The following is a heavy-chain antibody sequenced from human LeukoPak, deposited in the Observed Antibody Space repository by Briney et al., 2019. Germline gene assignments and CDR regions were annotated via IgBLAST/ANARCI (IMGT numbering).Heavy chain of an antibody. D-gene: IGHD5-12*01. CDR1: GFTFSNYW. Sequence: PGGSLRLSCAASGFTFSNYWMSWVRQAPGKGLEWVSYISSSSSTIYYADSVKGRFTISRDNAKNSLYLQMNSLRAEDTAVYYCARDTTPSGYDPDYFDYWGQGTLVTVSS. J-gene: IGHJ4*02. CDR2: ISSSSSTI. V-gene: IGHV3-48*01. CDR3: ARDTTPSGYDPDYFDY.